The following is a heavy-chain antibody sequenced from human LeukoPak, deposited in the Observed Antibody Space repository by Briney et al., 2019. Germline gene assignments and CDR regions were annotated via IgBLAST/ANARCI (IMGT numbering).Heavy chain of an antibody. CDR3: ARGRVSSSTWYSTYYYYFYMDV. V-gene: IGHV4-59*01. CDR1: DDSITMYY. CDR2: VDHTGST. J-gene: IGHJ6*03. Sequence: SETLSLTCSVSDDSITMYYWTWIRQPPGKGLEWIGYVDHTGSTNFNPSLNGRVSISRDTTNNLYSLRLRSVTAADTAVYFCARGRVSSSTWYSTYYYYFYMDVWGKGTTVTVSS. D-gene: IGHD1-1*01.